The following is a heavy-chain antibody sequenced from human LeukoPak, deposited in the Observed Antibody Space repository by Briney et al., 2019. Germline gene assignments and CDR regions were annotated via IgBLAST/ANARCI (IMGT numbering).Heavy chain of an antibody. CDR3: ARRWYSYGHQTFDY. D-gene: IGHD5-18*01. J-gene: IGHJ4*03. V-gene: IGHV4-39*01. CDR2: IYYSGYT. CDR1: GGSISSSTYY. Sequence: PSETLSLTCTVSGGSISSSTYYWGWIRQPPGKGLEWIGTIYYSGYTYYNPSLKSRVTISVDTSKNQFSLKLTSVTAADTAVFYCARRWYSYGHQTFDYWGQGTTVTVSS.